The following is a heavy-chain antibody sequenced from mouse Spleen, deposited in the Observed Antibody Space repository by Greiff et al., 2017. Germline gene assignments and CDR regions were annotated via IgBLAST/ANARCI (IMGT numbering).Heavy chain of an antibody. CDR3: ARHRWLLKAYYAMDY. CDR1: GYAFSSYW. CDR2: IYPGDGDT. D-gene: IGHD2-3*01. J-gene: IGHJ4*01. V-gene: IGHV1-80*01. Sequence: VQLQQSGAELVKPGASVKISCKASGYAFSSYWMNWVKQRPGKGLEWIGQIYPGDGDTNYNGKFKGKATLTADKSSSTAYMQLSSLTSEDSAVYFCARHRWLLKAYYAMDYWGQGTSVTVSS.